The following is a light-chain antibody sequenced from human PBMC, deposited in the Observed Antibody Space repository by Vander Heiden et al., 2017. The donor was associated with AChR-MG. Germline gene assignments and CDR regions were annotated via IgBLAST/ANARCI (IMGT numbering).Light chain of an antibody. V-gene: IGKV3-11*01. J-gene: IGKJ1*01. Sequence: EIVLTQSPATLSLSPGERATLSCGASQSVSTDLFWYQQKPGQAPRLLIYEASKRATGIPDRFSGGGSGTDFTLTISSLETEDFAVYYCQQRVNWPRTFGQRTKVEFK. CDR1: QSVSTD. CDR2: EAS. CDR3: QQRVNWPRT.